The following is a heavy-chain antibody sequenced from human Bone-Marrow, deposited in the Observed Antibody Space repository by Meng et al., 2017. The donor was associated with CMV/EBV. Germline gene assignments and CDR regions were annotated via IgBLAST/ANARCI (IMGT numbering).Heavy chain of an antibody. CDR1: GGTFSSYG. CDR2: IIPIFGTA. V-gene: IGHV1-69*05. CDR3: ARGLRGSSWYDYYGMDV. D-gene: IGHD6-13*01. Sequence: SVKVSCKASGGTFSSYGISWVRQAPGQGLEWMGGIIPIFGTANYAQKFQGRVTMTRNTSISTAYMELSSLRSEDTAVYYCARGLRGSSWYDYYGMDVWGKGTTVTVSS. J-gene: IGHJ6*04.